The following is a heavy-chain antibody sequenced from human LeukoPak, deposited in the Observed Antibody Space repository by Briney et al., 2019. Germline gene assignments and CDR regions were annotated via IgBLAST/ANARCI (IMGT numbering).Heavy chain of an antibody. J-gene: IGHJ4*02. Sequence: GASVKVSCKASGYTFTSYGISWVRQAPGQGLEWMGWISAYNGNTNYAQKLQGRVTMTTDTSTSTAYMELRSLRSDDTAVYYCARDGGYYDFWSGYYTRIDYWGQGTLVTVSS. CDR2: ISAYNGNT. CDR1: GYTFTSYG. D-gene: IGHD3-3*01. V-gene: IGHV1-18*01. CDR3: ARDGGYYDFWSGYYTRIDY.